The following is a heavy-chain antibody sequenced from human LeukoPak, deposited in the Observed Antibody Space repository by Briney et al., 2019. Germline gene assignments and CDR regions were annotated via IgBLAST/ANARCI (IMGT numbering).Heavy chain of an antibody. J-gene: IGHJ5*02. Sequence: PSETLSLTCTVSGGSISSYYWSWIRQPPGKGLEWIGYIYYSGSTNYNPSLKSRATISVDTSKNQFSLKLSSVTAADTAVYYCAREDYDILTGLNWFDPWGQGTLVTVSS. CDR1: GGSISSYY. CDR2: IYYSGST. V-gene: IGHV4-59*01. D-gene: IGHD3-9*01. CDR3: AREDYDILTGLNWFDP.